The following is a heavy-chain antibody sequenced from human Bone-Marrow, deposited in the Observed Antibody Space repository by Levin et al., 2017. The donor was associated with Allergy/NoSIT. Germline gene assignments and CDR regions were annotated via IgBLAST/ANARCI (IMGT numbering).Heavy chain of an antibody. Sequence: GESLKISCAASGFSFWHYTMNWVRQAPGKGLEWVSCISSSGDSTYYADSVKGRFTISRDNVKNSLYLQLNRLRDEDTALYYCARDPARGYYDSSGYSGDHWGQGTLVTVSS. CDR2: ISSSGDST. V-gene: IGHV3-48*02. J-gene: IGHJ4*02. D-gene: IGHD3-22*01. CDR3: ARDPARGYYDSSGYSGDH. CDR1: GFSFWHYT.